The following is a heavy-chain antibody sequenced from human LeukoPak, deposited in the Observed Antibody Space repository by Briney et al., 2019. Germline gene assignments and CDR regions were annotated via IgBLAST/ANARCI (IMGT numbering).Heavy chain of an antibody. J-gene: IGHJ3*02. V-gene: IGHV3-23*01. CDR2: ISGSGGST. Sequence: AGGSLRLSCAASGFTFSSYAMSWVRQAPGKGLEWVSAISGSGGSTYYADSVKGRFTISRDNSKNTLYLQMNSLRAEDTAVYYCAREAPPYSSGSFFFDIWGQGTMVTVSS. D-gene: IGHD6-19*01. CDR1: GFTFSSYA. CDR3: AREAPPYSSGSFFFDI.